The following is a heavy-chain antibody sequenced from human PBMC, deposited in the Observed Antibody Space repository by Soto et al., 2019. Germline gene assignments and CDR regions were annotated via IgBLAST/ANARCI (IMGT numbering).Heavy chain of an antibody. D-gene: IGHD6-19*01. CDR2: ISYDGSNK. Sequence: PGESLKISCAASGFTFSSYGMHWVRQAPGKGLEWVAVISYDGSNKYYADSVKGRFTISRDNSKNTLYLQMNSLRAEDTAVYYCAKDYSSGWSNYYYYYYYMDVWGKGTTVTVSS. CDR1: GFTFSSYG. V-gene: IGHV3-30*18. J-gene: IGHJ6*03. CDR3: AKDYSSGWSNYYYYYYYMDV.